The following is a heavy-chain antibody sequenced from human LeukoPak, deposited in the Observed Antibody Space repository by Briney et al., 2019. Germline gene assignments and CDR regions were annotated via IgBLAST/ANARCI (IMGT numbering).Heavy chain of an antibody. D-gene: IGHD2-15*01. Sequence: GGSLRLSCAASGFTFSNYAMSWVRQAPGRGLEWVSAISGSGGSTYYADSVKGRFTSYRDNSHTTLQLQMNSLRAEDTAVYHCARQLGYCSDGSCYFDSWGQGTLVTVSS. CDR3: ARQLGYCSDGSCYFDS. CDR1: GFTFSNYA. J-gene: IGHJ4*02. CDR2: ISGSGGST. V-gene: IGHV3-23*01.